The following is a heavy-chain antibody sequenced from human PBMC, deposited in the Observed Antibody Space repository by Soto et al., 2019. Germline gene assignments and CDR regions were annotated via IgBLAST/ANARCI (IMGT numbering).Heavy chain of an antibody. V-gene: IGHV1-46*03. J-gene: IGHJ4*02. CDR2: INPSGGST. D-gene: IGHD2-2*01. CDR1: GYTFTSYY. Sequence: GASVKVSCKASGYTFTSYYMHWVRQAPGQGLEWMGIINPSGGSTSYAQKFQGRVTMTRDTPTSTVYMELSSLRSEDTAVYYCARDKWVRCSSTSCYGTFRIAVAGKTPYYFDYWGQGTLVTVSS. CDR3: ARDKWVRCSSTSCYGTFRIAVAGKTPYYFDY.